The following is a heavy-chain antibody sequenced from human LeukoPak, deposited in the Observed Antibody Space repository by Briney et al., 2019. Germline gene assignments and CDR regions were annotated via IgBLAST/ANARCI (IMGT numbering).Heavy chain of an antibody. D-gene: IGHD4-17*01. Sequence: GSLRLSCAASGFTFSSYWMHWVRQAPGKGLVWVSRINSDGSSTSYADSVKGRFTISRDNAKNTLYLQMNSLRAEDTAVYYCARVSPEGDYDYWGQGTLVTVSS. CDR1: GFTFSSYW. CDR3: ARVSPEGDYDY. V-gene: IGHV3-74*01. J-gene: IGHJ4*02. CDR2: INSDGSST.